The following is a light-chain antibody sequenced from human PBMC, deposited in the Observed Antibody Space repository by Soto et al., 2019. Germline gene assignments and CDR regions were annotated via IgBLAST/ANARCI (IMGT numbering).Light chain of an antibody. CDR1: SSDGGSYNL. Sequence: QSVLTQPASVSGSPGQSITISCTGTSSDGGSYNLVSWYQQHPGKAPKRMIYEGSKRPSGVSNRFSGSKSCNTASLTISGLQAEDEADYYCCSYAGSSTYHVFGTGTTVTVL. J-gene: IGLJ1*01. V-gene: IGLV2-23*01. CDR3: CSYAGSSTYHV. CDR2: EGS.